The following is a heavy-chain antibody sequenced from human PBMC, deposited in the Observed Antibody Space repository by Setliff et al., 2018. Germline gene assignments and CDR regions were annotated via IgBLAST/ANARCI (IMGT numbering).Heavy chain of an antibody. CDR3: AKLRYYYDSSGYYYRFDYFYYYMDV. J-gene: IGHJ6*03. CDR1: GFTFSSYA. V-gene: IGHV3-23*01. Sequence: PGGSLRLSCAGSGFTFSSYAMSWVRQAPGKGLEWVPTISDSGGSTYYADSVKGRFTISRDSSKNTLYLQMNSLRAEDTAVYYCAKLRYYYDSSGYYYRFDYFYYYMDVWGKGTTVTVSS. CDR2: ISDSGGST. D-gene: IGHD3-22*01.